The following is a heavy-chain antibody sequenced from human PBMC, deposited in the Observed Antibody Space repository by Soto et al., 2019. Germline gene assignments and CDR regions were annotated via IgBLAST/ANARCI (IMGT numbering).Heavy chain of an antibody. CDR1: GGSISSGGYS. V-gene: IGHV4-30-2*01. J-gene: IGHJ4*02. D-gene: IGHD6-13*01. CDR3: ARLQGIADPYFDY. CDR2: IYHSGGT. Sequence: SETLSLTCAVSGGSISSGGYSWSWIRQPPGKGLEWIGYIYHSGGTYYNPSLKSRVTISVDRSKNQFSLKLSSVTAADTAVYYCARLQGIADPYFDYWGQGTLVTVSS.